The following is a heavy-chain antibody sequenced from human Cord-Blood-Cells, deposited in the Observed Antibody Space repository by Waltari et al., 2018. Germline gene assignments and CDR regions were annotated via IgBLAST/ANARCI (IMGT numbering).Heavy chain of an antibody. CDR2: INPSGGST. CDR1: GYTFTSYY. J-gene: IGHJ1*01. V-gene: IGHV1-46*01. Sequence: QVQLVQSGAEVKKPGASVKVSCKASGYTFTSYYMHWVRQPPGQGLEWMGIINPSGGSTSYAQKFQGRVTMTRDTSTSTVYMELSSLRSEDTAVYYCARQTSKYGSGSYFQHWGQGTLVTVSS. D-gene: IGHD3-10*01. CDR3: ARQTSKYGSGSYFQH.